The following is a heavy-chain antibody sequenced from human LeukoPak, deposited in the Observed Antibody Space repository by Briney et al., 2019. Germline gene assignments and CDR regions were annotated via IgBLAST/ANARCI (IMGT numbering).Heavy chain of an antibody. J-gene: IGHJ3*01. CDR3: ARHAYCGGDCLRGAFEV. CDR2: VYYSGST. Sequence: SETLSLTCTVSGGSISYYYWSWIRQPPGKGLEWIGYVYYSGSTSYNPSLKSRVTISLDTSKHQLSLNLNSVTAADTAVYYCARHAYCGGDCLRGAFEVWGQGTVVTVSS. CDR1: GGSISYYY. D-gene: IGHD2-21*02. V-gene: IGHV4-59*08.